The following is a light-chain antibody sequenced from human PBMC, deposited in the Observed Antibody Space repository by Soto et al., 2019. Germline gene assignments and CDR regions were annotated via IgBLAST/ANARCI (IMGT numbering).Light chain of an antibody. CDR3: QQYTGPPTT. Sequence: EIVMTQSPATLSVSPGERATLSCRASQSVGSGLSWYQQKPGQAPRLLIYGASTRAAGIPDRFSGSGSGTDFTLTITRLEPEDSAVYFCQQYTGPPTTFGQGTRLEI. J-gene: IGKJ5*01. CDR1: QSVGSG. CDR2: GAS. V-gene: IGKV3D-15*01.